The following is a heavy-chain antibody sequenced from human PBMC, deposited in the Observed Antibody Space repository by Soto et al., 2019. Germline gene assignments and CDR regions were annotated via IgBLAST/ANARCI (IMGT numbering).Heavy chain of an antibody. CDR1: GYTFTDYW. Sequence: GESLTISCKVSGYTFTDYWIVWVLQLPGKGLEWMGIIYPGDSDIRYSPSFQGKVTISADKSITTAYLQWSSLKAADTAMYYCVRSGTSSGRFSDYWGQGTLVTVSS. CDR3: VRSGTSSGRFSDY. V-gene: IGHV5-51*01. CDR2: IYPGDSDI. D-gene: IGHD2-15*01. J-gene: IGHJ4*02.